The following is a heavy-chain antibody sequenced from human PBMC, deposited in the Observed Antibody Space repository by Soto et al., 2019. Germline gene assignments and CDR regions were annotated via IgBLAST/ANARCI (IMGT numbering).Heavy chain of an antibody. CDR1: GGSISSYY. CDR2: IYNSGST. V-gene: IGHV4-59*01. D-gene: IGHD4-17*01. CDR3: AREDYENWFDP. J-gene: IGHJ5*02. Sequence: SETLSLTCSVSGGSISSYYRSWIRQPPGKGLEWIGYIYNSGSTKYNPSLNSRVTISADTSKNQLSLKLSSVTAADTAMYYCAREDYENWFDPWGQGTLVTVSS.